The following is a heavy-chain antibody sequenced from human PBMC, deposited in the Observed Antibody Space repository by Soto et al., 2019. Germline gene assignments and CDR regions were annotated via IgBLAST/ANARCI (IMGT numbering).Heavy chain of an antibody. CDR3: AKDNLNYGSGSPPGPPLDY. J-gene: IGHJ4*02. CDR2: ISGSGGST. Sequence: GGSLRLSCAASGFTFSSYAMSWVRQAPGKGLEWVSAISGSGGSTYYADSVKGRFTISRDNSKNTLYLQMNSLRAEDTAVYYCAKDNLNYGSGSPPGPPLDYWGQGTLVTVSS. D-gene: IGHD3-10*01. CDR1: GFTFSSYA. V-gene: IGHV3-23*01.